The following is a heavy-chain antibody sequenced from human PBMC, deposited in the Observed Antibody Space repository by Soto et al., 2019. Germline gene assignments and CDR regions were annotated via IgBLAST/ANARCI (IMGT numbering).Heavy chain of an antibody. Sequence: EEQLVESGGGLVKPGGSLRLSCVGSGFTFSNAWMNWVRQAPGKGLEWVGRIKSKTDGETTDYAAPVKGRFTISRDDSKNTVYLQMNNLKTEDTAVYYCSTGGYFLDYWGQGTLVTVSS. CDR1: GFTFSNAW. D-gene: IGHD3-16*01. CDR2: IKSKTDGETT. J-gene: IGHJ4*02. V-gene: IGHV3-15*01. CDR3: STGGYFLDY.